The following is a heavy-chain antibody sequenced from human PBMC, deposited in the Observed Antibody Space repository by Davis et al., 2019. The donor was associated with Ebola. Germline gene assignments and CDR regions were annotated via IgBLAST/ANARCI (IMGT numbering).Heavy chain of an antibody. CDR1: GFTFSSYG. J-gene: IGHJ6*02. CDR3: ARYYDFWSGYGMDV. D-gene: IGHD3-3*01. CDR2: IWYDGSNK. V-gene: IGHV3-33*01. Sequence: GGSLRLSCAASGFTFSSYGMHWVRQAPGKGLEWVAVIWYDGSNKYYADSVKGRFTISRDNSKNTLYLQMNSLRAEDTAVYYCARYYDFWSGYGMDVWGQGTTVTVSS.